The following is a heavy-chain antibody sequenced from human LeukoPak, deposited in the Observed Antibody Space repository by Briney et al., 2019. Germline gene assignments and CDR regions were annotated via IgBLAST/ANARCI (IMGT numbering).Heavy chain of an antibody. V-gene: IGHV1-69*06. Sequence: LVKVSCKASGGTFSSYAISWVRQAPGQGLEWMGGIIPIFGTANYAQKFQGRVTIAADKSTSTAYMELSSLRSEDTAVYYCARSYSGYDEFYDYWGQGTLVTVSS. CDR2: IIPIFGTA. D-gene: IGHD5-12*01. CDR3: ARSYSGYDEFYDY. J-gene: IGHJ4*02. CDR1: GGTFSSYA.